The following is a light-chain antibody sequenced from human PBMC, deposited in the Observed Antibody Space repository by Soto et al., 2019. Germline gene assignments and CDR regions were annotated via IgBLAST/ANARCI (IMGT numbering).Light chain of an antibody. CDR2: GAS. Sequence: EVVMTQSPATLSVSPGERVTLSCTASQSVSGNLAWYQQKPGQAPRLLIHGASTRATDIPARFSGSGSGTEFTLTITSLQCEDFAVYYCQQYHNWPPGLTFGGGTRVEIK. CDR3: QQYHNWPPGLT. V-gene: IGKV3-15*01. CDR1: QSVSGN. J-gene: IGKJ4*01.